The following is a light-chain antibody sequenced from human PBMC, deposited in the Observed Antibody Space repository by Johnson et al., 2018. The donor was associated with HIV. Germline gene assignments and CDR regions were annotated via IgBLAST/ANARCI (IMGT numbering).Light chain of an antibody. V-gene: IGLV1-51*01. CDR2: DNN. J-gene: IGLJ1*01. CDR1: SSNIGKNY. Sequence: QAVLTQPPSVSAAPGQKVTISCSGSSSNIGKNYVSWYQQLPGTAPKLLIYDNNKRPSGIPDRFSGSKSGTSATLGITGLQTGDEADYYCGTWDSSLSAARVFGPWTKVTVL. CDR3: GTWDSSLSAARV.